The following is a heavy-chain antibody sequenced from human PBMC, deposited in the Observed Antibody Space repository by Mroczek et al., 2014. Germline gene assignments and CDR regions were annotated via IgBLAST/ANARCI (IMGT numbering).Heavy chain of an antibody. CDR2: ISAYNGNT. V-gene: IGHV1-18*01. CDR1: GYTFTSYG. J-gene: IGHJ5*02. CDR3: AGLKNDMTTVTTYWFDP. D-gene: IGHD4-17*01. Sequence: QVQLVQSGAEVKKPGASVKVSCKASGYTFTSYGISWVRQAPGQGLEWMGWISAYNGNTNYAQKLQGRVTMTTDTSTSTAYMELRSLRSDDTAVYYCAGLKNDMTTVTTYWFDPWGQGTPGHRLL.